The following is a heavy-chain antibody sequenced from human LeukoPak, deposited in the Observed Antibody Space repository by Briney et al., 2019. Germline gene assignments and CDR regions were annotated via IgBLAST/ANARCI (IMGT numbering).Heavy chain of an antibody. CDR3: ARDRGAAAGN. J-gene: IGHJ4*02. CDR2: IYRGGST. CDR1: GFNVSNNY. D-gene: IGHD6-13*01. V-gene: IGHV3-53*01. Sequence: GGSLRLSCAASGFNVSNNYMSWVRQAPGKGLEWVSVIYRGGSTYYADSVKGRFTMSRDNSKNTVYLQMDSLRAEDTAVYYCARDRGAAAGNWGQGTLVTVSS.